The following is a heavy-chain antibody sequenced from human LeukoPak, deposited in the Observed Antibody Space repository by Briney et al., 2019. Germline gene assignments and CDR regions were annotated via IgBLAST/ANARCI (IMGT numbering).Heavy chain of an antibody. CDR1: GFTFSSYA. CDR3: AKGLDRAVGALLGYFDY. Sequence: GGSLRLSCAASGFTFSSYAMSWVRQAPGKGLEWVSAISGSGGSTDYADSVKGRFTISRDNSKNTLYLQMNSLRAEDTAVYYCAKGLDRAVGALLGYFDYWGQGTLVTVSS. D-gene: IGHD1-26*01. CDR2: ISGSGGST. J-gene: IGHJ4*02. V-gene: IGHV3-23*01.